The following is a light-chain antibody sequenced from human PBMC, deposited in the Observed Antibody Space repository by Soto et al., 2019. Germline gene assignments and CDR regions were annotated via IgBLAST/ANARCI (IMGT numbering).Light chain of an antibody. CDR3: QKYDNFPLN. J-gene: IGKJ4*01. V-gene: IGKV1-33*01. Sequence: DIQMTHSPYSLSASVLYIFPITFQAIHDIRNYLNWYQQKPGKVPKLLIYETSNLESGVPSRFSGSGSGTDFTLTISSLQPEDNATYYCQKYDNFPLNFGGGTKGAIK. CDR1: HDIRNY. CDR2: ETS.